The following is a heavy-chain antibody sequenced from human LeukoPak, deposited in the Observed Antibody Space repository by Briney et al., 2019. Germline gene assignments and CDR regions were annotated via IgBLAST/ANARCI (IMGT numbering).Heavy chain of an antibody. CDR1: GNFLSTHD. Sequence: EASVKVSCKASGNFLSTHDINWVRQAPGQGLEWMGWMNFNSGYTGYAQKFQGRVTMTRDTSISTAYMELSRLRSDDTAVYYCARDWSGSYYLVDYWGQGTLVTVSS. D-gene: IGHD1-26*01. J-gene: IGHJ4*02. V-gene: IGHV1-8*01. CDR3: ARDWSGSYYLVDY. CDR2: MNFNSGYT.